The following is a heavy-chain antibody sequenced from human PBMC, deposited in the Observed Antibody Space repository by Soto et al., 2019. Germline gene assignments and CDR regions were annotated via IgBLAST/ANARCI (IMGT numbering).Heavy chain of an antibody. CDR2: ISGRGDAT. J-gene: IGHJ4*02. D-gene: IGHD3-22*01. Sequence: SLRLSCAASGFSFRTFDMSWVRQAPGKGLEWVSGISGRGDATYFADSVKGRFSISRDNLKNTLYLHMSSLRADDTAVYYCAKPGYYDGSFFYYYLDSWGQGTQVTVSS. V-gene: IGHV3-23*01. CDR3: AKPGYYDGSFFYYYLDS. CDR1: GFSFRTFD.